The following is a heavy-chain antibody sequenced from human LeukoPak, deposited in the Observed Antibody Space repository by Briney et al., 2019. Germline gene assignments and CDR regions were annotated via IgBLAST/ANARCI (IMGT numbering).Heavy chain of an antibody. Sequence: ASVKVSCKASGYTFTSYGISWVRQAPGQGLEWMGWISAYNGNTNYAQKLQGRVTMTTDTSTSTAYMELRSLRSDDTAVYYRATEMLHYYYGMDVWGQGTTVTVSS. D-gene: IGHD2-15*01. CDR3: ATEMLHYYYGMDV. CDR2: ISAYNGNT. V-gene: IGHV1-18*01. CDR1: GYTFTSYG. J-gene: IGHJ6*02.